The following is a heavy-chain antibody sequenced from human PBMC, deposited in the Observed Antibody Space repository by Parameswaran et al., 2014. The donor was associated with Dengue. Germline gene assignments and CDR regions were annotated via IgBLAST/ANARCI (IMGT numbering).Heavy chain of an antibody. CDR3: ARTSGWYPMDV. D-gene: IGHD6-19*01. V-gene: IGHV1-2*04. J-gene: IGHJ6*02. CDR2: INPNSGGT. Sequence: WVRQAPGQGLEWMGWINPNSGGTNYAQKFQGWVTMTRDTSISTAYMELSRLRSDDTAVYYCARTSGWYPMDVWGQGTTVTVSS.